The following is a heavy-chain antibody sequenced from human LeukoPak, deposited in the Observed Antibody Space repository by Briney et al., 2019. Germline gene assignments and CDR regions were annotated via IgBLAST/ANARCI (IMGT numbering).Heavy chain of an antibody. CDR2: IYYSGST. CDR3: ARAHFSSSNWFDP. D-gene: IGHD6-6*01. J-gene: IGHJ5*02. V-gene: IGHV4-39*07. Sequence: PSETLSLTCTVSGGSISSSSYYWGWIRQPPGKGLEWIGSIYYSGSTYYNPSLKSRVTISVDTSKNQFSLKLSSVTAADTAVYYCARAHFSSSNWFDPWGQGTLVTVSP. CDR1: GGSISSSSYY.